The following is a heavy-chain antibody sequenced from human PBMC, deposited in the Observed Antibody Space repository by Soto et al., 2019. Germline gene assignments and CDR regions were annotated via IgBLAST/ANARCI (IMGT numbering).Heavy chain of an antibody. CDR1: GYTFTTYG. J-gene: IGHJ6*02. D-gene: IGHD3-10*01. Sequence: QVQLEQSAPEVKKPGASVKVSCKASGYTFTTYGISWVRQAPGEGLEWLGWINTHNGNTNYAQNLQGRVFMTADTSTHTAYMELRSLRSDDTAMYYCTREGSAPYYYYGMDAWGQGTTVPVSS. CDR2: INTHNGNT. CDR3: TREGSAPYYYYGMDA. V-gene: IGHV1-18*01.